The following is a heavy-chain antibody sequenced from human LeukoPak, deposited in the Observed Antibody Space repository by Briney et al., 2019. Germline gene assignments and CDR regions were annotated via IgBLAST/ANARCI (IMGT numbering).Heavy chain of an antibody. Sequence: GGSLRLSCVASGFTFSDYWMSWVRQAPGMGLEWVANIETDGDEKNYVDSVKGRFTISRDNARNSLYLQMSSLRVENTAVYYCARPLSSNCRIDPWGQGTLVTVSS. CDR3: ARPLSSNCRIDP. CDR2: IETDGDEK. J-gene: IGHJ5*02. D-gene: IGHD1-1*01. V-gene: IGHV3-7*01. CDR1: GFTFSDYW.